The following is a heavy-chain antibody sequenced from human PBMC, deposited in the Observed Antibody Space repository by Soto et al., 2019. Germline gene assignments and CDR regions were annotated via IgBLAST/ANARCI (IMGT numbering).Heavy chain of an antibody. CDR1: GYTFASYA. CDR2: INAGNGNT. CDR3: ARNYDFWSGSEGSYYGMDV. D-gene: IGHD3-3*01. V-gene: IGHV1-3*01. Sequence: ASVKVSCKASGYTFASYAMHWVRQAPGQRLEWMGWINAGNGNTKYSQKFQGRVTITRDTSASTAYMELSSLRSEDTAVYYCARNYDFWSGSEGSYYGMDVWGQGTTVTVPS. J-gene: IGHJ6*02.